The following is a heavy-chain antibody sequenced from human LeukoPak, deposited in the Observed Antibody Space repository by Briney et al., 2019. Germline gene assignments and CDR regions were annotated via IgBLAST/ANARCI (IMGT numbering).Heavy chain of an antibody. CDR2: INHSGST. D-gene: IGHD2-15*01. V-gene: IGHV4-34*01. CDR1: GGSFSGYY. CDR3: ARGPVVVEPGVYYFDY. J-gene: IGHJ4*02. Sequence: PSETLSLTCAVYGGSFSGYYWSWIRQPPGKGLEWIGEINHSGSTNYNPSLKSRVSISVHTSKNQSSLKLSSVTAADTAVYYCARGPVVVEPGVYYFDYWGQGTLVTVSS.